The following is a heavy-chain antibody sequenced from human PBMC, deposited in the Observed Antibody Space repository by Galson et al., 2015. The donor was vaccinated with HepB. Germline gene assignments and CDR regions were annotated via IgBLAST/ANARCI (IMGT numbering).Heavy chain of an antibody. CDR1: GFTFSSYG. V-gene: IGHV3-33*01. D-gene: IGHD2-21*01. Sequence: SLRLSCAASGFTFSSYGMHWVRHAPGKGLEWVAVIWYDGSNKYYPDSVKGRFTISRDNSKNTLYLQMNSLRAEDTAMYYCARGGSTDCGGDSYSSFDIWGQGTMVTVSS. J-gene: IGHJ3*02. CDR2: IWYDGSNK. CDR3: ARGGSTDCGGDSYSSFDI.